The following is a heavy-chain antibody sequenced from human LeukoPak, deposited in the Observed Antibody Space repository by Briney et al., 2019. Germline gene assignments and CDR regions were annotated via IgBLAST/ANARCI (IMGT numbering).Heavy chain of an antibody. Sequence: SETPALTCPVSGGAISSSTYYWDWIRQPQGKGLEWIGDIYYSGSTYYNPSLKSRVTISIDTSTNQFSLRLSSVTAADTAVYYSARQARGSHPEIAYWGEGSPLTVSS. CDR3: ARQARGSHPEIAY. J-gene: IGHJ4*01. CDR2: IYYSGST. V-gene: IGHV4-39*01. D-gene: IGHD1-26*01. CDR1: GGAISSSTYY.